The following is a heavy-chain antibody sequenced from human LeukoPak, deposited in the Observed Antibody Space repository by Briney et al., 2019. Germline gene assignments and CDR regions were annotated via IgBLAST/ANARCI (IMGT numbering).Heavy chain of an antibody. Sequence: GGSLRLSCAASGLTLSSYAMSWVRQAPGKGPEWVATIKQDGSEEHYVDSVKGRFTVSRDNARNSLFLQMNSLRVEDTAVYYCTTYKNWVAGDVWGQGTTVSVSS. V-gene: IGHV3-7*01. CDR3: TTYKNWVAGDV. J-gene: IGHJ6*02. D-gene: IGHD7-27*01. CDR1: GLTLSSYA. CDR2: IKQDGSEE.